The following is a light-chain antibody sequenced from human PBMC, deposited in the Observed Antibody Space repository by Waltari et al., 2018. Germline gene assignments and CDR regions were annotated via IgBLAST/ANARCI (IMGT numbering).Light chain of an antibody. J-gene: IGKJ2*01. CDR3: QQYSSFST. CDR2: MAS. CDR1: QNVGTW. Sequence: DIQMTQSPSTLSASVGDRVTISCRASQNVGTWLAWYQQKPGKAPKLMIYMASSLESGVPSRFSGRGSGTEFTLTISSLQPDDFATYYCQQYSSFSTFGQGTKV. V-gene: IGKV1-5*03.